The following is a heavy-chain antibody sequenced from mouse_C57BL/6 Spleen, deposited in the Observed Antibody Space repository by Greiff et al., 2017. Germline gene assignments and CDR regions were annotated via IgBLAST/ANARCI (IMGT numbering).Heavy chain of an antibody. CDR1: GYTFTSYG. CDR3: ARGLDFDYFDY. CDR2: IYPRSGNT. Sequence: VQRVESGAELARPGASVKLSCKASGYTFTSYGISWVKQRTGQGLEWIGEIYPRSGNTYYNEKFKGKATLTADKSSSTAYMELRSLTSEDSAVYFCARGLDFDYFDYWGQGTTLTVSS. V-gene: IGHV1-81*01. J-gene: IGHJ2*01.